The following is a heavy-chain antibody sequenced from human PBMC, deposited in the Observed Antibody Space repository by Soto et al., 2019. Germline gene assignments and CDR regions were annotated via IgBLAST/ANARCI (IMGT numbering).Heavy chain of an antibody. V-gene: IGHV4-31*03. CDR1: GGSISSGGYY. Sequence: SETLSLTCTVSGGSISSGGYYWSWIRQHPGKGLEWIGYIYYSGSTYYNPSLKSRVTISVDTSKNQFSLKLSSVTAADTAVYYCARLTSSEGWFDPWGQGTLVTVSS. J-gene: IGHJ5*02. D-gene: IGHD3-22*01. CDR3: ARLTSSEGWFDP. CDR2: IYYSGST.